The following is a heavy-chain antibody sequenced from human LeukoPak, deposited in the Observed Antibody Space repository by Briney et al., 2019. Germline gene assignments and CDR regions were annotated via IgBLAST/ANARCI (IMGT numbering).Heavy chain of an antibody. CDR3: ARDPGAWNDY. D-gene: IGHD1-1*01. V-gene: IGHV6-1*01. CDR2: TYYRSKWYT. CDR1: GDSVSGNSVV. Sequence: SQTLSLTCDISGDSVSGNSVVWNWIRQSPSRGLEWLGRTYYRSKWYTDYAVSVKSRITFNPDTSKNQFSLQLSSATPEDTAVYYCARDPGAWNDYWGQGTLVTVSS. J-gene: IGHJ4*02.